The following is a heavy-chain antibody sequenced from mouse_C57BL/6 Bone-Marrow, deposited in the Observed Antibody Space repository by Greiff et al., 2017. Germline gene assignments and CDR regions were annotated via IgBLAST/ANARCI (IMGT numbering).Heavy chain of an antibody. CDR2: INSDGGST. CDR1: EYEFPSHD. CDR3: ARKGANWEFAY. J-gene: IGHJ3*01. V-gene: IGHV5-2*01. D-gene: IGHD4-1*01. Sequence: EVKLMESGGGLVQPGESLKLSCESNEYEFPSHDMSWVRKTPEKRLELVAAINSDGGSTYYPDTMERRFIISRDNTKKTLYLQMSSLRSEDTALYYGARKGANWEFAYWGQGTLVTVSA.